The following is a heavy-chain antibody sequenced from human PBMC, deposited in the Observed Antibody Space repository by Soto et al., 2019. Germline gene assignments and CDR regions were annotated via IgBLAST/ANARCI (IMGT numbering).Heavy chain of an antibody. Sequence: EVQLVESGGGLVQPGGSLRLSCEASGFTFSTFWMHWVRQAPGKGLVWVSRINSDGSSTNYADSVKGRVTSSRDNAKNMLYLQMNSLRAEATAVYYCARDFEYWGQGTLVTVSS. V-gene: IGHV3-74*01. CDR2: INSDGSST. J-gene: IGHJ4*02. CDR3: ARDFEY. CDR1: GFTFSTFW.